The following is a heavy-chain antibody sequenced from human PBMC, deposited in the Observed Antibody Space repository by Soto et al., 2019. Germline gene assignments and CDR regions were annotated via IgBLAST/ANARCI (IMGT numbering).Heavy chain of an antibody. CDR2: INAGNGNT. V-gene: IGHV1-3*01. Sequence: ASVKVSCKASGYTFTSYAMHWVRQAPGQRLEWMGWINAGNGNTKYSQKFPGRVTITRDTSASTAYMELSSLRSEDTAVYYCARVSLGRRYYYGMDVWGQGTTVTVSS. D-gene: IGHD2-15*01. CDR1: GYTFTSYA. J-gene: IGHJ6*02. CDR3: ARVSLGRRYYYGMDV.